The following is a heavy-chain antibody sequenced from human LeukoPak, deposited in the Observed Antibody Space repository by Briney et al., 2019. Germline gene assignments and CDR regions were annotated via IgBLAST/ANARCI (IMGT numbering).Heavy chain of an antibody. CDR2: ISYDGSNK. CDR3: AREDSSGWSYYGMYV. D-gene: IGHD6-19*01. CDR1: GFTFSSYT. J-gene: IGHJ6*02. V-gene: IGHV3-30-3*01. Sequence: QPGGSLRLSCAASGFTFSSYTMHWVRQAPGKGLEWVAVISYDGSNKYYADSVKGRFTISRDNSKNTLYLQMNSLRAEDTAVYYCAREDSSGWSYYGMYVWGQGTTVTVSS.